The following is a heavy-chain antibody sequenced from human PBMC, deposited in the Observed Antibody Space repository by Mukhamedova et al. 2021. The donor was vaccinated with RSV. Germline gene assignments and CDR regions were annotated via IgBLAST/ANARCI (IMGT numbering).Heavy chain of an antibody. J-gene: IGHJ4*02. CDR2: IKSKTDGGTT. Sequence: APGKGLEWVGRIKSKTDGGTTDYAAPVKGRFTISRDDSKNTLYLQMNSLKTEDTAVYYCTTGSPNCSSTSCPFDYWGQGTLVIVS. D-gene: IGHD2-2*01. V-gene: IGHV3-15*01. CDR3: TTGSPNCSSTSCPFDY.